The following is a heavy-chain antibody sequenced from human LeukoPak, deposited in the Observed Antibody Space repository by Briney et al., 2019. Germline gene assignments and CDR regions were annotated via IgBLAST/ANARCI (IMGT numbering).Heavy chain of an antibody. CDR1: GGSFSGYY. V-gene: IGHV4-34*01. CDR2: INHSGST. D-gene: IGHD2-15*01. CDR3: ASARPGYCSGGSCPTGGAFDI. Sequence: PSETLSLTCAVYGGSFSGYYWSWIRQPPGKGLEWIGEINHSGSTNYNPPLKSRVTISVDTSKNQFSLKLSSVTAADTAVYYCASARPGYCSGGSCPTGGAFDIWGQGTMVTVSS. J-gene: IGHJ3*02.